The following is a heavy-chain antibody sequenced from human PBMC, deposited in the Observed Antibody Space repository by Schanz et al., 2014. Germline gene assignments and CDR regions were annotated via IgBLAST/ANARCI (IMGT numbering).Heavy chain of an antibody. CDR1: GFIFSNSW. CDR2: MIGSGSSV. J-gene: IGHJ6*02. D-gene: IGHD6-6*01. V-gene: IGHV3-23*04. Sequence: EVQLVESGGGLVQPGGSLRLSCAASGFIFSNSWMSWVRQAPGKGLEWVSRMIGSGSSVFYADSVKGRFTISRDNAKNSVFLQMNRLRAEDTAVYYCATEGPRGTRHPINYYYAMDNWGQGTKVTV. CDR3: ATEGPRGTRHPINYYYAMDN.